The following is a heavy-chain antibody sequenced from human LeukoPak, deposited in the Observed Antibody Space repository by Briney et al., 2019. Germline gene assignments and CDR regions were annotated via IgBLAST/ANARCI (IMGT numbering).Heavy chain of an antibody. CDR2: ITRSGGST. D-gene: IGHD2-2*01. CDR3: AKDLVASEQPHYGMDV. CDR1: GFTFTNYA. Sequence: PGGSLRLSCAASGFTFTNYAMNWVRQAPGKGLEWVSAITRSGGSTYYSDSVKGRFTMSRDNSQNILYLQMNSLRAEDTAVYFCAKDLVASEQPHYGMDVWGQGTTVTVSS. V-gene: IGHV3-23*01. J-gene: IGHJ6*02.